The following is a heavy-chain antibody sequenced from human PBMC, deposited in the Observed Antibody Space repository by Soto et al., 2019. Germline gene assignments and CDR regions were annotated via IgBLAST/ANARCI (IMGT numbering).Heavy chain of an antibody. V-gene: IGHV4-59*11. CDR2: VHHTGST. J-gene: IGHJ4*02. CDR1: GGSISSHY. D-gene: IGHD3-16*01. CDR3: ATRPPGEWYGVFDY. Sequence: QVHLQESGPGLVKPSETLSLTCTVPGGSISSHYWSWIRQPPGRGPEWIGYVHHTGSTNYNPSLKSRVTISLDTSKRQFSLKMSSVTAADTAVYSCATRPPGEWYGVFDYWGQGSLVTVSS.